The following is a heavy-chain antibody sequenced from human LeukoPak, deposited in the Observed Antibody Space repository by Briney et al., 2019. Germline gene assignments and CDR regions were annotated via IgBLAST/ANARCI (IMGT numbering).Heavy chain of an antibody. J-gene: IGHJ4*02. D-gene: IGHD3-10*01. CDR3: ARDLSSMWFGEGLDY. CDR2: INHSGST. V-gene: IGHV4-34*01. Sequence: SETLSLTCAVYGGSFSGYYWSWIRQPPGKGLEWIGEINHSGSTNYNPSLKSRVTISVDTSKNQFSLKLSSVTAADTAVYYCARDLSSMWFGEGLDYWGQGTLVTVSS. CDR1: GGSFSGYY.